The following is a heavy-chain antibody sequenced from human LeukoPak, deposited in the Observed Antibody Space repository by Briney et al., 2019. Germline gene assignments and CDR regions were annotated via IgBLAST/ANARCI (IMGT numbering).Heavy chain of an antibody. CDR3: ARNAADCTTSACYGS. J-gene: IGHJ5*02. V-gene: IGHV3-23*01. Sequence: GGSLRLSCAASGFTFSNYAMTWVRQAPGKGLEWVSVVTGNGDTTYYAASLKSRFTISSNNSRNTLYLQMNSLRAEETAVYHCARNAADCTTSACYGSWGQGTLVTVSS. CDR1: GFTFSNYA. D-gene: IGHD2-8*01. CDR2: VTGNGDTT.